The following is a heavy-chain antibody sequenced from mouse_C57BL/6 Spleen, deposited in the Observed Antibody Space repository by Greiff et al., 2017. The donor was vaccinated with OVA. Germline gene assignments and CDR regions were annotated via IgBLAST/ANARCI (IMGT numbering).Heavy chain of an antibody. V-gene: IGHV1-53*01. D-gene: IGHD2-3*01. CDR3: ARAPDGYCWYFDV. J-gene: IGHJ1*03. CDR1: GYTFTSYW. CDR2: INPSNGGT. Sequence: QVQLQQPGTELVKPGASVKLSCKASGYTFTSYWMHWVKQRPGQGLEWIGNINPSNGGTNYNEKFKSKATLTADKSSSTAYMQLSSLTSEDSAVYYGARAPDGYCWYFDVWGTGTTVTVSS.